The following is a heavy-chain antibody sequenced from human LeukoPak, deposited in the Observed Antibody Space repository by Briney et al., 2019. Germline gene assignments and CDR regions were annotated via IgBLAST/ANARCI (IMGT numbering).Heavy chain of an antibody. V-gene: IGHV1-46*01. CDR2: INPTGGST. J-gene: IGHJ5*02. CDR1: GGTFSSYA. CDR3: ARDNSVGDNAWWFDP. Sequence: ASVKVSCKASGGTFSSYAISWVRQAPGQGLEWMGLINPTGGSTGYAQKFQGRVTMTRDMSTSADYMELSSLRSEDTAIYYCARDNSVGDNAWWFDPWGQGTLVTVSS. D-gene: IGHD1-26*01.